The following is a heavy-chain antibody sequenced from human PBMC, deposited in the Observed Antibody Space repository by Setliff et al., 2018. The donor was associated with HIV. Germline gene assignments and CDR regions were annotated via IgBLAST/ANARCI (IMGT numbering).Heavy chain of an antibody. CDR3: ATSWRDGYPGDYFQH. V-gene: IGHV3-11*04. D-gene: IGHD5-12*01. CDR1: GFTFSDYY. CDR2: INSSGSTI. J-gene: IGHJ1*01. Sequence: PGGSLRLSCAASGFTFSDYYMSWIRQAPGKGLEWVSFINSSGSTIFYADSVKGRFTISRDNAKNSLSLQMNSLRAEDTAVYYCATSWRDGYPGDYFQHWGQGTLVTVSS.